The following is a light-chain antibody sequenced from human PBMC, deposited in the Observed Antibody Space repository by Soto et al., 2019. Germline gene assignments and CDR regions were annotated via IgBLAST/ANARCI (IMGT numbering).Light chain of an antibody. Sequence: CTGTSSDVGGYKYVSWYQQHPDKAPKLIIYDVTNRPSGISNRFSGSKSGNTASLTISGLQAEDEADYYCSSYTSSSSYVFGTGTKVTVL. J-gene: IGLJ1*01. V-gene: IGLV2-14*04. CDR2: DVT. CDR1: SSDVGGYKY. CDR3: SSYTSSSSYV.